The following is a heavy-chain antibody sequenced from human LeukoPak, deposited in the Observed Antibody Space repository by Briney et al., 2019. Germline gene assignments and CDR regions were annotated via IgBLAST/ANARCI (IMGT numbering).Heavy chain of an antibody. CDR3: AGTCSGGSCYSYYYYYMDV. D-gene: IGHD2-15*01. Sequence: SETLSLTCTVSGGSISNYYWSWIRQPPGKGLEWIGYIYYSGSTNYNPSLKSRVTISVDTSKNQFSLKLSSVTAADTAVYYCAGTCSGGSCYSYYYYYMDVWGKGTTVTVSS. CDR1: GGSISNYY. CDR2: IYYSGST. V-gene: IGHV4-59*01. J-gene: IGHJ6*03.